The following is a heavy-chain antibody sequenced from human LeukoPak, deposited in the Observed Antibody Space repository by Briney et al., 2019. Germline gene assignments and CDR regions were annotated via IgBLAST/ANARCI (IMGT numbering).Heavy chain of an antibody. Sequence: PGGSLRLSCAASGFTFSSYGMHWVRQAPGKGLEWVAFIQYDGSNKYYADSVKGRFTISRDNSKNTLYLQMNSLRAEDTAVYYCAKWDCSTSCYFSDGGDTFDIWGQGTMVTVSS. D-gene: IGHD2-2*01. V-gene: IGHV3-30*02. CDR3: AKWDCSTSCYFSDGGDTFDI. CDR1: GFTFSSYG. J-gene: IGHJ3*02. CDR2: IQYDGSNK.